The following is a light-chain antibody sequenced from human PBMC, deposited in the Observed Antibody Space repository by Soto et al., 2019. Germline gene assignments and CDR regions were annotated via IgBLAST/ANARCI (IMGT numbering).Light chain of an antibody. Sequence: QSALTQPASVSGSPGQSITLSCTGTSSYIGGYNYVSWYQQHPGKAPKLIIYEVSNRPLGVSNRFSGSKSGNTASLTISGLQAEDEADYYCSSYRSSSPRYVFGAGTKVTVL. CDR1: SSYIGGYNY. CDR3: SSYRSSSPRYV. V-gene: IGLV2-14*01. CDR2: EVS. J-gene: IGLJ1*01.